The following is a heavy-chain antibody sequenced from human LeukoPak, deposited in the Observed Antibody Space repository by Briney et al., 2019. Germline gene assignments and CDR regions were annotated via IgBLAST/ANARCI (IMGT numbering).Heavy chain of an antibody. J-gene: IGHJ4*02. CDR1: GYTFSSYY. CDR3: ARAHPATGTTVV. Sequence: GASVKVSCKASGYTFSSYYIHWVRQAPGQGLEWMGIINPSGGSTSYAQKFQGRVTMTRDTSTSTVYMELSSLRSEDTAVYYCARAHPATGTTVVWGQGTLVTVSS. D-gene: IGHD1-1*01. CDR2: INPSGGST. V-gene: IGHV1-46*01.